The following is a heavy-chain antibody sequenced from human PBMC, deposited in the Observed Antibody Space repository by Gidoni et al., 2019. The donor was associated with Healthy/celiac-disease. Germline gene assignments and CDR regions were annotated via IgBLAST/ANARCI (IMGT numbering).Heavy chain of an antibody. J-gene: IGHJ3*02. Sequence: EVQLVESGGGLVQPGGSLRLSCAASGFTFSRYEMNWVRQAPGKGLEWVSYISSSGSTIYYADSVKGRFTISRDNAKNSLYLQMNSLRAEDTAVYYCARSVGGRDAFDIWGQGTMVTVSS. CDR3: ARSVGGRDAFDI. V-gene: IGHV3-48*03. CDR2: ISSSGSTI. D-gene: IGHD2-8*02. CDR1: GFTFSRYE.